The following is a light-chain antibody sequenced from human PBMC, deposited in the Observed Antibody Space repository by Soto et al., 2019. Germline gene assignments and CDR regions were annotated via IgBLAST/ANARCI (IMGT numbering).Light chain of an antibody. CDR1: QGISSY. V-gene: IGKV1-9*01. J-gene: IGKJ2*01. Sequence: DIQLTQSPSFLSASVGDRVTITCRASQGISSYLAWYQQKPGKAPKLLIYAASTLQSGVPSRFSGSGSGTEFTLTISSLQPEDFATYYCQQLNSYPYTFGQWTKREIK. CDR2: AAS. CDR3: QQLNSYPYT.